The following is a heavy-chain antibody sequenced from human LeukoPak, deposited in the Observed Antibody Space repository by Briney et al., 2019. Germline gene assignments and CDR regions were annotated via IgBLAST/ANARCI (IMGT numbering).Heavy chain of an antibody. V-gene: IGHV3-23*01. J-gene: IGHJ4*02. D-gene: IGHD3-3*01. Sequence: GGSLRLSCAASGFTFSSYAMSWVRQAPAKGLEWVSAISGSGGSTYYADSVKGRFTISRDNSKNTLYLQMNSLRAEDTAVYYCAKFTDGYYDFWSGYPYGGQGTLVTVSS. CDR2: ISGSGGST. CDR3: AKFTDGYYDFWSGYPY. CDR1: GFTFSSYA.